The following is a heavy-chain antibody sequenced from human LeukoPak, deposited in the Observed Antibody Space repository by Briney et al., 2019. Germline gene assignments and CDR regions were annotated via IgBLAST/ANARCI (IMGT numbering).Heavy chain of an antibody. CDR2: ISGSGGST. CDR3: AKDSSGLNHFDY. V-gene: IGHV3-23*01. CDR1: GFTFSSYA. D-gene: IGHD6-19*01. J-gene: IGHJ4*02. Sequence: GGSLRLSCAASGFTFSSYAMSWVRQATGKGLERVSAISGSGGSTYYADSVKGRFTISRDNSKNTLYLQMNSLRAEDTAVYYCAKDSSGLNHFDYWGQGTLVTVSS.